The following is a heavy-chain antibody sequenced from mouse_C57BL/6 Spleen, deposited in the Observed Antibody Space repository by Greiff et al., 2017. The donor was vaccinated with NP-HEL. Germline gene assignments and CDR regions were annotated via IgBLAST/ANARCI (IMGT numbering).Heavy chain of an antibody. CDR3: VRRGYVWFAY. V-gene: IGHV1-18*01. D-gene: IGHD2-2*01. CDR1: GYTFTDYN. CDR2: INPNNGGT. J-gene: IGHJ3*01. Sequence: EVQLQQSGPELVKPGASVKMSCKASGYTFTDYNMDWVKQSHGQSLEWIGDINPNNGGTIYNQKFKGKATLTVDKSSSTAYMELRSLTSEDTAVYYGVRRGYVWFAYWGKGTLVTVSA.